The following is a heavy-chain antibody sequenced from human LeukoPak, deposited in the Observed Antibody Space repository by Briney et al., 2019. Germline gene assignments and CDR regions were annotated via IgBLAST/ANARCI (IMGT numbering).Heavy chain of an antibody. CDR3: ARGYDSSGYLFDY. Sequence: SVKVSCKASGGTFSSYAISWVRQAPGQGLEWMGGIIPIFGTANYAQKFQGRVTITADESTSTAYMELSSLRSEDTAVYYCARGYDSSGYLFDYWGQGTLVTVSP. V-gene: IGHV1-69*01. CDR1: GGTFSSYA. CDR2: IIPIFGTA. D-gene: IGHD3-22*01. J-gene: IGHJ4*02.